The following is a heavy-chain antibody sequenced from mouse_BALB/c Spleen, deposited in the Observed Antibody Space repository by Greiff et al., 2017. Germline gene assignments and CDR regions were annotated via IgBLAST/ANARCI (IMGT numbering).Heavy chain of an antibody. Sequence: VMLVESGAELAKPGASVKMSCKASGYTFTSYWMHWVKQRPGQGLEWIGYINPSTGYTEYNQKFKDKATLTADKSSSTAYMQLSSLTSEDSAVYYCARSRPPFDYWGQGTTLTVSS. V-gene: IGHV1-7*01. J-gene: IGHJ2*01. CDR1: GYTFTSYW. CDR3: ARSRPPFDY. CDR2: INPSTGYT.